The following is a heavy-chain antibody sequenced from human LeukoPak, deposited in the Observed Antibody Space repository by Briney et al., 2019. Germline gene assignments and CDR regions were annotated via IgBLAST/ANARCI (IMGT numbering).Heavy chain of an antibody. CDR3: ARDSAAGGYTYGYMNY. J-gene: IGHJ4*02. CDR1: GGTFSSYA. D-gene: IGHD5-18*01. CDR2: ISTYNGNT. V-gene: IGHV1-18*01. Sequence: ASVKVSCKASGGTFSSYAISWVRQAPGQGLEWMGWISTYNGNTNYVQKLQGRVTMTTDTSTSTAYMELRSLRSDDTAVYCCARDSAAGGYTYGYMNYWGQGTLVTVSS.